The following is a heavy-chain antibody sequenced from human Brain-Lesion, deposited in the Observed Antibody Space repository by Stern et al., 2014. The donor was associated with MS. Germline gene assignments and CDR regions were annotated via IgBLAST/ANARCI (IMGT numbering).Heavy chain of an antibody. J-gene: IGHJ5*02. CDR3: AGEEDIRYCSGGSCTGNWFDP. Sequence: QVQLQESGPGLVKPSETLSLTCTVAGGSVSSTSYAWAWIRQPPGKGLEWIGTIYYSGKPYYSPPPKGRPPIPLATSKNQFSLKWRFVTAADTAVYYCAGEEDIRYCSGGSCTGNWFDPWGQGTLVTVSS. V-gene: IGHV4-39*01. D-gene: IGHD2-15*01. CDR2: IYYSGKP. CDR1: GGSVSSTSYA.